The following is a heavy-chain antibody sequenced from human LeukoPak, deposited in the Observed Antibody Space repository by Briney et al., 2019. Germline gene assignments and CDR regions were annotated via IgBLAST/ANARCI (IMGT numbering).Heavy chain of an antibody. CDR2: ISYDGSNK. J-gene: IGHJ3*02. CDR3: AKSYDGWLIDAFDI. CDR1: GFTFSSYG. Sequence: PGGSLRLSCAASGFTFSSYGMHWVRQAPGKGLEWVAVISYDGSNKYYADSVKGRFTISRDNSKNTLYLQMNSQRAEDTAVYYCAKSYDGWLIDAFDIWGQGTMVTVSS. D-gene: IGHD3-22*01. V-gene: IGHV3-30*18.